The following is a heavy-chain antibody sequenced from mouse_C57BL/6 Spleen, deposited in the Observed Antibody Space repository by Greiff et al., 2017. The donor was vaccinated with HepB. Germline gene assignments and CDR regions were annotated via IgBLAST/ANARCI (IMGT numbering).Heavy chain of an antibody. CDR1: GYTFTSYW. J-gene: IGHJ1*03. CDR2: IHPNSGST. D-gene: IGHD1-1*01. V-gene: IGHV1-64*01. Sequence: QVQLQQSGAELVKPGASVKLSCKASGYTFTSYWMHWVKQRPGQGLEWIGMIHPNSGSTNYNEKLKSKATLTVDKSSSTAYMQLSSLTSEDSAVYYCASAKCYGSGGYFDVWGTGTTVTVSS. CDR3: ASAKCYGSGGYFDV.